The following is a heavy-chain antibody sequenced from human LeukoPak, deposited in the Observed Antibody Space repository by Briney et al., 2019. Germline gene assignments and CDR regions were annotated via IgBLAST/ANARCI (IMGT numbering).Heavy chain of an antibody. V-gene: IGHV3-23*01. CDR3: AKGPAYCSSTSCPGDY. J-gene: IGHJ4*02. CDR1: GFTFSIYA. D-gene: IGHD2-2*01. Sequence: PGGSLRLSCAASGFTFSIYAMSWVRQAPGKGLEWVSAISGSGGSTYYADSVKGRFTISRDNSKNTLCLQMNTLRAEDTAVYYCAKGPAYCSSTSCPGDYWGQGTLVTVSS. CDR2: ISGSGGST.